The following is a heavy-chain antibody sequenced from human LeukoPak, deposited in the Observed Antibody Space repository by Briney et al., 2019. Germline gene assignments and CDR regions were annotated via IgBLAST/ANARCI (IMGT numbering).Heavy chain of an antibody. CDR1: GYTFTSFG. CDR3: ARSPPYCGGDCYPTIDY. D-gene: IGHD2-21*02. J-gene: IGHJ4*02. V-gene: IGHV1-8*02. Sequence: ASVKVSCKASGYTFTSFGIGWVRQATGQGLEWMGWMNPNSGSTGYVQKFQGRVTMTRNTSISTAYMELRSLRSDDTAVYYCARSPPYCGGDCYPTIDYWGQGTLVTVSS. CDR2: MNPNSGST.